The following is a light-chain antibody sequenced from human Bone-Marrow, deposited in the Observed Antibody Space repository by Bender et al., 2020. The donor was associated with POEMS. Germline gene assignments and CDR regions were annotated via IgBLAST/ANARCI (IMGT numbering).Light chain of an antibody. CDR3: SSWDDSLNGWV. CDR1: SSNFGNNA. V-gene: IGLV1-44*01. CDR2: SNN. Sequence: QSVLTQPPSASGTPGQSVTISCSGTSSNFGNNAANWYQHVPGTAPKLLIYSNNQRPSGVPDLFSASTSGTSASLAISGLPSDDEADYYCSSWDDSLNGWVFGGGTKLTVL. J-gene: IGLJ3*02.